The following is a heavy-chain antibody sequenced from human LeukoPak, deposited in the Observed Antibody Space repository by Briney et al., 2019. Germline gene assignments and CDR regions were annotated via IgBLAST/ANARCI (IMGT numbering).Heavy chain of an antibody. CDR2: ISAYNGNT. Sequence: ASVKVSCKASGYTFTSYGISWVRQAPGQGLEWMGWISAYNGNTNYAQKLQGRVTMTTDTSASTAYMELRSLRSDDTAVYYCARPYYDSSAPPYDYWGQGTLVTVSS. V-gene: IGHV1-18*01. CDR1: GYTFTSYG. D-gene: IGHD3-22*01. CDR3: ARPYYDSSAPPYDY. J-gene: IGHJ4*02.